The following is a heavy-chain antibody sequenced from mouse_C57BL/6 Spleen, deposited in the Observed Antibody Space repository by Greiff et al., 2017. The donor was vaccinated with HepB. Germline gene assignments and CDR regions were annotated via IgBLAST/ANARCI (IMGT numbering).Heavy chain of an antibody. Sequence: QVHVKQSGPELVKPGASVKISCKASGYTFTDYYINWVKQRPGQGLEWIGWIFPGSGSTYYNEKFKGKATLTVDKSSSTAYMLLSSLTSEDSAVYFCARRPYDGYYGGAMDYWGQGTSVTVSS. CDR1: GYTFTDYY. J-gene: IGHJ4*01. CDR3: ARRPYDGYYGGAMDY. CDR2: IFPGSGST. V-gene: IGHV1-75*01. D-gene: IGHD2-3*01.